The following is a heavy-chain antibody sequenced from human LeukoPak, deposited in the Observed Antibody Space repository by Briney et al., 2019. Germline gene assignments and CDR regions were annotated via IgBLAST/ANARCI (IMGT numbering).Heavy chain of an antibody. D-gene: IGHD6-19*01. Sequence: GGSLRLSCAASGFTFSSYAMSWVRQAPGKGLEWVSAISGSGGSTYYADSVKGRFTISRDNSKNTLYLQMNSLRAEDTAVYYCANNQREQWLVPFDYWGQGTLVTVSS. J-gene: IGHJ4*02. V-gene: IGHV3-23*01. CDR2: ISGSGGST. CDR1: GFTFSSYA. CDR3: ANNQREQWLVPFDY.